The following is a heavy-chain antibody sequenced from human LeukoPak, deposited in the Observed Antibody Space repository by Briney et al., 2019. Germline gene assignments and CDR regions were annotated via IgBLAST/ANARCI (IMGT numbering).Heavy chain of an antibody. V-gene: IGHV1-2*02. CDR2: INPNTGTT. D-gene: IGHD3-9*01. Sequence: ASVKVSCKASGYTFTGHYIHWVRQAPGQGLEWMGWINPNTGTTNDAQKFQGRVTMTSETSITTAYMELSGLRSDDTAVYFCARGPLLPYFDWFHSWFESWGQGTLVTAS. J-gene: IGHJ5*01. CDR3: ARGPLLPYFDWFHSWFES. CDR1: GYTFTGHY.